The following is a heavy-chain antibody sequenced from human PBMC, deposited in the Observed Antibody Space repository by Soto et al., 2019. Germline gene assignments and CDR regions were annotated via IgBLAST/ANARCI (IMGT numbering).Heavy chain of an antibody. D-gene: IGHD5-12*01. J-gene: IGHJ5*02. Sequence: QVHLVQSGVEVKTPGASVKVSCQASGYTFFTYDITWVRQAPGQGLEWMGWISTYSGDTKYAQKFQGTVTMTPHTCTTQAYLELRSLRSDDPAVYYCARHHGPTTSENWFEPWGQGTQVTVSS. CDR3: ARHHGPTTSENWFEP. V-gene: IGHV1-18*01. CDR2: ISTYSGDT. CDR1: GYTFFTYD.